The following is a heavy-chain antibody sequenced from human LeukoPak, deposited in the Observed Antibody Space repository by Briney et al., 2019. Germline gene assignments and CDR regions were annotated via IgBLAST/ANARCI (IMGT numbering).Heavy chain of an antibody. Sequence: SGGSLRLSCAASGFTFSSYGMHWVRQAPGKGLEWVALISYDGSNKYYADSVKGRFTISRDNSKNTLYLQMNSLRAEDTAVYYCAREPDPYYYDSSGVLDYWGQGTLVTVSS. CDR1: GFTFSSYG. CDR2: ISYDGSNK. V-gene: IGHV3-30*03. D-gene: IGHD3-22*01. J-gene: IGHJ4*02. CDR3: AREPDPYYYDSSGVLDY.